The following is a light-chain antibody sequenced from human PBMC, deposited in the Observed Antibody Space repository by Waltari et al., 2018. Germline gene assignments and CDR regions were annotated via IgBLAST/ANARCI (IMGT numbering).Light chain of an antibody. Sequence: QPVLTQPSSLSSSPVASASLPFTFRSALNVISYILYSSHLKAWSPPQFLLRYKAVSDNQQGSGVPSRFSGSKDASANVGILLISGLRSEDEADYYCMIWHRGVWVSGGGTQLTVL. V-gene: IGLV5-45*02. CDR1: SALNVISYI. CDR3: MIWHRGVWV. J-gene: IGLJ3*02. CDR2: YKAVSDN.